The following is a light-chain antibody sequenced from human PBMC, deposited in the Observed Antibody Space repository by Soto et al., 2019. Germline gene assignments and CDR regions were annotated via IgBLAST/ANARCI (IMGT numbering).Light chain of an antibody. CDR3: TSYTTSSTYV. Sequence: QSVLTQPASVSGSPGQSITISCTGTSSDVGNYIYVFWFQQHPGKAPKLIISEVSNRPSGVSSRFSGSKSGNTASLTISGLQAEDEAHYYRTSYTTSSTYVFGTGTKVTVL. V-gene: IGLV2-14*01. J-gene: IGLJ1*01. CDR2: EVS. CDR1: SSDVGNYIY.